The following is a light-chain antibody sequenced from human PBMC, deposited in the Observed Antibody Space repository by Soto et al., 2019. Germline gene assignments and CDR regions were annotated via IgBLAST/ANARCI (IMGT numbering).Light chain of an antibody. CDR1: TSNILRNY. CDR2: MND. CDR3: ASWDDSLSGYV. J-gene: IGLJ1*01. Sequence: QSVLTQPPSASGNPGQRLTISCSGSTSNILRNYVYWYRQFPGTAPRLLISMNDQRPSGVPDRFSGSKSGTSASLAISGQRSEDEADYYCASWDDSLSGYVFGTGTRSPS. V-gene: IGLV1-47*01.